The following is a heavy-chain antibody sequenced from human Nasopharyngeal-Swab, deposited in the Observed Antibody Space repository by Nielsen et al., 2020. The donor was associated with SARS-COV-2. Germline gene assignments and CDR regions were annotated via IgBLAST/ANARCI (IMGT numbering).Heavy chain of an antibody. J-gene: IGHJ3*02. V-gene: IGHV3-48*01. CDR3: ARALHIYYYDSSGYFGDAFDI. Sequence: VRQAPGKGLEWVSYISSSSSTIYYADSVKGRFTISRDNAKNSPYLQMNSLRAEDTAVYYCARALHIYYYDSSGYFGDAFDIWGQGTMVTVSS. D-gene: IGHD3-22*01. CDR2: ISSSSSTI.